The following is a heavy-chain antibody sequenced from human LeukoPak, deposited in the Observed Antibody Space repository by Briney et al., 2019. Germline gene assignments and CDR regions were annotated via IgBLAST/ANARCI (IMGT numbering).Heavy chain of an antibody. CDR3: ASRRGIAAAGTHFDY. V-gene: IGHV1-69*13. J-gene: IGHJ4*02. Sequence: GASVKVSCKASGGTFSSYAISWVRQAPGQGLEWMGGIISIFGTANYAQKFQGRVTITADESTSTAYMELSSLRFEDTAVYYCASRRGIAAAGTHFDYWGQGTLVTVSS. CDR2: IISIFGTA. D-gene: IGHD6-13*01. CDR1: GGTFSSYA.